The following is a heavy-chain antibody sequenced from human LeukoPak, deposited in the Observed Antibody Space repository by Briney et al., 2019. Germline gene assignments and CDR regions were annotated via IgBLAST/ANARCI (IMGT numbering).Heavy chain of an antibody. D-gene: IGHD3-10*01. CDR2: IYYSGST. V-gene: IGHV4-30-4*01. CDR1: GGSISNGDHY. Sequence: SETLSLPCNVSGGSISNGDHYWSWIRQPPGKGLEWIGYIYYSGSTYYYPSLRSRVTISIDTSKNQFSLRLRSVTAADTAVYYCARDRWFPSPLGMDVWGQGTTVTVSS. CDR3: ARDRWFPSPLGMDV. J-gene: IGHJ6*01.